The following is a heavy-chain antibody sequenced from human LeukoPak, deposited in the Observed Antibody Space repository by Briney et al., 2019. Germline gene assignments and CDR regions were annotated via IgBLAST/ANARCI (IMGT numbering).Heavy chain of an antibody. V-gene: IGHV4-34*01. J-gene: IGHJ5*02. Sequence: PSETLSLTCAVYGGPFSGYYWSWIRQPPGKGLEWIGEINHSGSTNYNPSLKSRVTISVDTSKNQFSLKLSSVTAADTAVYYCARGLTILGVVISDPWGQGTLVTVSS. D-gene: IGHD3-3*01. CDR3: ARGLTILGVVISDP. CDR2: INHSGST. CDR1: GGPFSGYY.